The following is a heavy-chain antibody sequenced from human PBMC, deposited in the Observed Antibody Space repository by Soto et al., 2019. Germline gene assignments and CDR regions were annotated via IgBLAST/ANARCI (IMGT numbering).Heavy chain of an antibody. CDR3: AKALSEWIPTYCFDS. Sequence: QVQLVESGGGVVQPGTSLRLSCAASGFSFSKYGIHWVRQAPGKGLEWVAIITYDGSNKYYLDSVKGLFTISRDNSRNTAFLQMDSLTAEDTATYYCAKALSEWIPTYCFDSWGQGARVTVTS. D-gene: IGHD3-3*01. J-gene: IGHJ4*02. V-gene: IGHV3-30*18. CDR1: GFSFSKYG. CDR2: ITYDGSNK.